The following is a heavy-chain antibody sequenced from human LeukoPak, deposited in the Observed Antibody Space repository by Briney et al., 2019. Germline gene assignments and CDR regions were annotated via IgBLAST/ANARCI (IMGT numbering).Heavy chain of an antibody. CDR3: ARVSWFPGSSYYYMDV. CDR2: IYITGST. D-gene: IGHD3-9*01. V-gene: IGHV4-4*07. J-gene: IGHJ6*03. CDR1: GGSISGYY. Sequence: PSETLSLTCTVSGGSISGYYWSWIRQSAGKGLEWIGRIYITGSTNYNPSLKSRVSMSLDTSKNQLSLKLSSVTAADTAVYYCARVSWFPGSSYYYMDVWDKGTTVTVSS.